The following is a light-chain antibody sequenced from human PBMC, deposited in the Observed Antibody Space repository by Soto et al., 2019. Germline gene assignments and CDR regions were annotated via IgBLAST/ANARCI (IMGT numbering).Light chain of an antibody. CDR2: GAS. Sequence: EIVLTQSPGTLSLSPGERATLSCRASQSVSSSYLAWYQHKPGQAPRLLIYGASSRATGIPDRFSGSGSGNDFTLAISRLGPEDFAVYYCQQYGSSPHTFGQGTKLEIK. CDR3: QQYGSSPHT. V-gene: IGKV3-20*01. J-gene: IGKJ2*01. CDR1: QSVSSSY.